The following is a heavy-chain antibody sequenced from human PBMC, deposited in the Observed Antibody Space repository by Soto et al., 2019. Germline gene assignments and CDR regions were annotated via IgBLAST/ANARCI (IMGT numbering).Heavy chain of an antibody. CDR2: IKYSGTT. Sequence: QLQLQESGPGLVKPSETLSLTCTVSGGSISSSRCHWGWIRQPPGKGLEWIASIKYSGTTFYNPSLLRRITXSXXXSXXQFAPMLRSVPTAEAAVYYCTRHGITGSYSAAFDIWGQGTMVTVSS. J-gene: IGHJ3*02. D-gene: IGHD1-26*01. CDR3: TRHGITGSYSAAFDI. V-gene: IGHV4-39*01. CDR1: GGSISSSRCH.